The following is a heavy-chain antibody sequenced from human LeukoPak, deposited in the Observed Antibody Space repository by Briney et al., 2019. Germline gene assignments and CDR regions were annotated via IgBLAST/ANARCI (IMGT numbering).Heavy chain of an antibody. J-gene: IGHJ4*02. CDR1: GVFISSGYH. CDR3: ARGGARSREGYNSELDN. V-gene: IGHV4-38-2*01. D-gene: IGHD5-24*01. Sequence: SETLSLTCAVEGVFISSGYHWGWIRQPPGKGLEWIGTVCHGVTYYDQSLKSRVSISADTSKNLFSLNLSSVTAADTAVYYCARGGARSREGYNSELDNWGQGTLVTVSS. CDR2: VCHGVT.